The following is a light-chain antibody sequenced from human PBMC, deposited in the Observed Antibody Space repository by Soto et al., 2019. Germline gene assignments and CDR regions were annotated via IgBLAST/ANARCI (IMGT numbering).Light chain of an antibody. CDR1: SSDVGSYNL. CDR3: CSYAGSSTFYV. V-gene: IGLV2-23*02. J-gene: IGLJ1*01. Sequence: QSVLTQPASVSGSPGQSITISCTGTSSDVGSYNLVSWYQQHPGKAPKLMIYEVIKRPSGVSNRFSGSKSGNTASLAISGLQAEDEADYYCCSYAGSSTFYVFGTGTKLNVL. CDR2: EVI.